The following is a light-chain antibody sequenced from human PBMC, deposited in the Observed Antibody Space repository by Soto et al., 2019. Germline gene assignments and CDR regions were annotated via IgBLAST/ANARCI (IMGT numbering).Light chain of an antibody. CDR3: PQSNNMTPVT. CDR2: GAS. CDR1: QSVSSN. V-gene: IGKV3-15*01. Sequence: EIVMTQSPATLSVSPGERATLSCRASQSVSSNLAWYQQKPGQAPRLLIYGASSRATGIPARFSGSGSGTEFTLTISSLHPLSCAAYCCPQSNNMTPVTFGGGTNVEIK. J-gene: IGKJ4*01.